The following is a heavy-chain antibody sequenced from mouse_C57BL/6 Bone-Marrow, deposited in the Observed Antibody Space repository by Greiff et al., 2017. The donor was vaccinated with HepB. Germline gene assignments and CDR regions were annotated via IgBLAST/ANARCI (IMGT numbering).Heavy chain of an antibody. V-gene: IGHV1-53*01. J-gene: IGHJ2*01. CDR1: GYTFTSYW. Sequence: VQLQQPGTELVKPGASVKLSCKASGYTFTSYWMHWVKQRPGQGLEWIGNINPSNGGTNYNEKFKSKATLTVDKSSSTAYTQLSSLTSEDSAVYYCARSHITTVVATDYWGQGTTLTVSS. D-gene: IGHD1-1*01. CDR2: INPSNGGT. CDR3: ARSHITTVVATDY.